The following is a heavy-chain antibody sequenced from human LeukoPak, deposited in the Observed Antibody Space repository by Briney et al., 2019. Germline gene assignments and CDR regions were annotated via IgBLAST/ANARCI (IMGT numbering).Heavy chain of an antibody. V-gene: IGHV4-61*02. CDR2: IYTSGST. Sequence: PSETLSLTCTVSGGPISSGSYYWSWIRQPAGKGLEWIGRIYTSGSTNYNPSLKSRVTISVDTSKNQFSLKLSSVTAADTAVYYCARNDFWSGYCFDYWGQGTLVTVSS. CDR3: ARNDFWSGYCFDY. CDR1: GGPISSGSYY. D-gene: IGHD3-3*01. J-gene: IGHJ4*02.